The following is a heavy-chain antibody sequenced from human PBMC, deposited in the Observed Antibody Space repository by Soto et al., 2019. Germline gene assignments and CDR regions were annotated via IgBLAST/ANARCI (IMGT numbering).Heavy chain of an antibody. CDR2: ISSNSVST. V-gene: IGHV3-23*01. Sequence: PGWALRLSCVGSGFIFSNYAMNWVRQAPGKGLEWVSVISSNSVSTQYADSVRGRFTIFRDNSKNTVYLQMNSLSAEETATYYCAKKGNSTTTGRQIDYWGQGTLVTVSS. CDR3: AKKGNSTTTGRQIDY. J-gene: IGHJ4*02. D-gene: IGHD1-1*01. CDR1: GFIFSNYA.